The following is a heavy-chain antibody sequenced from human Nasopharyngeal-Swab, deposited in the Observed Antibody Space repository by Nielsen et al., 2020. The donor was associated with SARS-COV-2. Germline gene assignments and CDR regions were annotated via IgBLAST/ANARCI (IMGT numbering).Heavy chain of an antibody. CDR2: IVVGSGNA. Sequence: WVRQAPGQRLEWIGWIVVGSGNANYAQKFQERVTITRDMSTSTAYMELSSLRSEDAAVYYCAATGFDSWGQGTLVTVSS. V-gene: IGHV1-58*01. CDR3: AATGFDS. J-gene: IGHJ4*02. D-gene: IGHD1-1*01.